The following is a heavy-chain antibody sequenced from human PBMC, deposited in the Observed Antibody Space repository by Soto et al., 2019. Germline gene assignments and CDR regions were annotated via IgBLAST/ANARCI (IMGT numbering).Heavy chain of an antibody. J-gene: IGHJ2*01. Sequence: SETLSLTCAVSGGSISSGGYSWTWIRQPPGKGLEWIAYIFHTGSTFYNSSLKPRVSISVDRSKNQFSLKLKSVTETDTAVYYCARVKVGDLFRFNWFFDLWGRGTLVTVSS. D-gene: IGHD3-3*01. CDR2: IFHTGST. V-gene: IGHV4-30-2*01. CDR1: GGSISSGGYS. CDR3: ARVKVGDLFRFNWFFDL.